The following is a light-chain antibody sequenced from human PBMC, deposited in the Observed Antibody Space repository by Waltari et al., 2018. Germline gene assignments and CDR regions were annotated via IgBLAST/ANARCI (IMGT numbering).Light chain of an antibody. CDR3: SSYTSSSTYV. Sequence: QSALTQPAPVSGSPGQSITISCTETSTDVGGYNYVSWYQQHPGKAPKLMIYDVSNRPSGVSNRFSGSKSGNTAPLTISGLQAEDEADYYCSSYTSSSTYVFGTGTKVTVL. J-gene: IGLJ1*01. CDR1: STDVGGYNY. V-gene: IGLV2-14*01. CDR2: DVS.